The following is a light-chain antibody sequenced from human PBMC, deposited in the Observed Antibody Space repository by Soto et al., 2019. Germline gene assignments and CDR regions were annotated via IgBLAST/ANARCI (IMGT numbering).Light chain of an antibody. CDR1: SSDVGGYIY. V-gene: IGLV2-14*01. CDR3: SSYTTSSSYV. J-gene: IGLJ1*01. Sequence: QSALTQPASVSGSPGQSIPISCTGTSSDVGGYIYVSWYQQHPGKAPKLMIYDVTSRPSGVSYRFSGSKSGNTASLTISGLQAEDEADYYCSSYTTSSSYVFGTGTKLTV. CDR2: DVT.